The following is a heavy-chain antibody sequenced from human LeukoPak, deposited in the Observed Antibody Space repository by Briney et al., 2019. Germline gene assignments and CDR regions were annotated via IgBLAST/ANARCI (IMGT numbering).Heavy chain of an antibody. J-gene: IGHJ6*03. V-gene: IGHV4-59*12. CDR3: ARIPWGYSYYMDV. CDR2: IYYSGST. D-gene: IGHD1-26*01. Sequence: PSETLSLTCTVSGGSISSSYWSWIRQPPGKGLEWIGYIYYSGSTNYNPSLKSRVTISVDTSKNQFSLKVNSVTAADTATYYCARIPWGYSYYMDVWGKGTTVTISS. CDR1: GGSISSSY.